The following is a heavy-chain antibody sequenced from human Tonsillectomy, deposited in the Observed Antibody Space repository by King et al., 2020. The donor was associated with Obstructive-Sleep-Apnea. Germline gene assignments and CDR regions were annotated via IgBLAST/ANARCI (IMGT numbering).Heavy chain of an antibody. V-gene: IGHV3-7*03. CDR1: GFTFSSYW. Sequence: QLVQSGGGLVQPGGSLRLSCADSGFTFSSYWMSWVRQAPGKGLEWVANIKQDGSDKYYVDSVKGRFTISRDNAKNSLYLQMNSLRAEDTAVYYCARGDYFDSSGYYSPWGQGTLVTVSS. CDR3: ARGDYFDSSGYYSP. D-gene: IGHD3-22*01. CDR2: IKQDGSDK. J-gene: IGHJ5*02.